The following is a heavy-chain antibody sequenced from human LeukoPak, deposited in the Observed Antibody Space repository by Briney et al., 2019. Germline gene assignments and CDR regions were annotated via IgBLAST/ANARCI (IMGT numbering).Heavy chain of an antibody. CDR2: IRYSGNT. V-gene: IGHV4-39*01. CDR1: GGSTSSSDYY. D-gene: IGHD4-23*01. Sequence: SETLSLTCTVSGGSTSSSDYYWGWIRQPPDEGLEWIASIRYSGNTYHNPSLKSRVTISVDTSKNQFSLKVNSVTAADTAVYYCARPSLDYGGIDAFDFWGQGTLVTVSS. J-gene: IGHJ3*01. CDR3: ARPSLDYGGIDAFDF.